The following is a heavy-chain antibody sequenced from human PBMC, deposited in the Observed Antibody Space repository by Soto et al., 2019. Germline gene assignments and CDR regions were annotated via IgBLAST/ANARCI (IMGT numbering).Heavy chain of an antibody. V-gene: IGHV3-23*01. J-gene: IGHJ4*02. CDR2: ISGSSGEK. Sequence: WGSLRLSCAASGFAFSTFPMNWVRQAPGKGLEWVSTISGSSGEKYYAASVKGRFTISRDNSKNTLYLQMNSLRAEDTAVYYCAKDPLEPWGGAYFDYCGQGTQVTVSS. D-gene: IGHD2-21*01. CDR3: AKDPLEPWGGAYFDY. CDR1: GFAFSTFP.